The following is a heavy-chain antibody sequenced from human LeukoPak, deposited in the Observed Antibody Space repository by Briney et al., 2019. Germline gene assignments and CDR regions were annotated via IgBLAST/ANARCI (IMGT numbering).Heavy chain of an antibody. D-gene: IGHD3/OR15-3a*01. CDR1: GYTFTSYD. Sequence: GASVKVSCRASGYTFTSYDINWVRQATGQGLEWMGWMNPNSGNTGYAQKFQGRVTMTKNTSITTAYMELSSLRSEDTAVYYCARALSWTTNSYYYMDVWGKETTVTVSS. V-gene: IGHV1-8*01. CDR3: ARALSWTTNSYYYMDV. CDR2: MNPNSGNT. J-gene: IGHJ6*03.